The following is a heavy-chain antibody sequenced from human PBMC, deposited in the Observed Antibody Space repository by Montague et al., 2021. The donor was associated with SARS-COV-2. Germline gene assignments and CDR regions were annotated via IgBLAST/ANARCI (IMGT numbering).Heavy chain of an antibody. CDR3: ARGSWHLGVATAIRDGDYGIDV. Sequence: SETLSLTCAVYGGSFSGYYWSWIRQPPGKGLEWIGEINHSGSTNSNPSLKSRVTISVDTSKNQFSLKLSSVTAADTAVYYCARGSWHLGVATAIRDGDYGIDVWGQGTLVTVSS. V-gene: IGHV4-34*01. CDR2: INHSGST. D-gene: IGHD2-21*02. J-gene: IGHJ5*02. CDR1: GGSFSGYY.